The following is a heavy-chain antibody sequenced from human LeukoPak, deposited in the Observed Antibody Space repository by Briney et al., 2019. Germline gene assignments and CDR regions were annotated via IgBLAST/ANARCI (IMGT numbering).Heavy chain of an antibody. CDR1: GGTFSSYA. J-gene: IGHJ5*02. V-gene: IGHV1-69*05. D-gene: IGHD5-18*01. CDR3: ARCLDTWYNWFDP. Sequence: SVKVSCKASGGTFSSYAISWVRQAPGQGLEWMGGIIPIFGTANYAQKFQGRVTITTDESTSTAYMELSSLRSEDTAVYYCARCLDTWYNWFDPWGQGTLVTVSS. CDR2: IIPIFGTA.